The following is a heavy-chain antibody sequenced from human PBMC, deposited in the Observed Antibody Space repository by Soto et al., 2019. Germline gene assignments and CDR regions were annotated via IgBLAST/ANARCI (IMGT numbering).Heavy chain of an antibody. Sequence: GGAPRTSCAAPGFTFRGYYMRWVRQAPGKGLEWVSYISSSGSTIYYADSVKGRFTISRDNAKNSLYLQMNSLRAEDTAVYYCARDGVIAAHTFDYWGQGTLVTVSS. CDR1: GFTFRGYY. CDR3: ARDGVIAAHTFDY. CDR2: ISSSGSTI. J-gene: IGHJ4*02. V-gene: IGHV3-11*01. D-gene: IGHD6-6*01.